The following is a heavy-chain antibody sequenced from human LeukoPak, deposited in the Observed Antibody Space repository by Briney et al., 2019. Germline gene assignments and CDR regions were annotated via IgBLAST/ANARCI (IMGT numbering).Heavy chain of an antibody. D-gene: IGHD6-13*01. CDR3: ARGFKAAAGNYYYYYYGMDV. CDR1: GYTFTGYY. CDR2: INPNSGGT. J-gene: IGHJ6*02. V-gene: IGHV1-2*04. Sequence: ASVTVSFTASGYTFTGYYMHWVRQAPGQGLEWMGWINPNSGGTNYAQKFQGWVTMTRDTSISTAYMELSRLRSDDTAVYYCARGFKAAAGNYYYYYYGMDVWGQGTTVTVSS.